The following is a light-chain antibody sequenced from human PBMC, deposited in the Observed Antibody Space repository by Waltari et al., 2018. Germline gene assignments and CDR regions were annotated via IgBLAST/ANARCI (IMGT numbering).Light chain of an antibody. V-gene: IGKV3-20*01. CDR1: QSLTKRY. J-gene: IGKJ2*01. CDR2: GAS. CDR3: QQYGSSVLYT. Sequence: VLTQSPGTLSLSPGERATLSCRASQSLTKRYLAWYQQKPGQAPRLRIYGASSRAAGIPDRFSGSWSGTDFTLTISRLEPEDFAVYYCQQYGSSVLYTFGQGTKLEIK.